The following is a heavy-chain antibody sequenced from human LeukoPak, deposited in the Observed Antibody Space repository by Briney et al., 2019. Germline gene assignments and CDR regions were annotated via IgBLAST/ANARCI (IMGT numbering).Heavy chain of an antibody. J-gene: IGHJ4*02. V-gene: IGHV4-59*01. CDR1: GGSISSYY. CDR3: ARSYLEWLLSFDY. CDR2: IYYSGST. D-gene: IGHD3-3*01. Sequence: PSETLSLTCTVSGGSISSYYWSWIRQPPGKGLEWIGYIYYSGSTNYNPSLKSRVTISVDTSKNQFSLKLSSVTAADTAVYYCARSYLEWLLSFDYWGQGTLVTVSS.